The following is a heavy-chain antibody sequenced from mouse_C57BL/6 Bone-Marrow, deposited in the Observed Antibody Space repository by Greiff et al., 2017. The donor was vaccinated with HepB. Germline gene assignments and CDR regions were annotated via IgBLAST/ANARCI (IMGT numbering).Heavy chain of an antibody. CDR2: IYPGSGST. V-gene: IGHV1-55*01. Sequence: QVQLQHPGAELVKPGASVKMSCKASGYTFTSYWITWVKQRPGQGLEWIGDIYPGSGSTNYNEKFKSKATLTVDTSSSTAYMQLSSLTSEDSAVYYCARGWLLYYYAMDYWGQGTSVTVSS. J-gene: IGHJ4*01. CDR3: ARGWLLYYYAMDY. CDR1: GYTFTSYW. D-gene: IGHD2-3*01.